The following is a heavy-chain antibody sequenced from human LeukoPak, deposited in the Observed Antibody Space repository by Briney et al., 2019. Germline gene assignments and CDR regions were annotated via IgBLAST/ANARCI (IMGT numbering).Heavy chain of an antibody. CDR3: ASGSSSGGSSGWPTHYY. CDR1: RYTFSRWY. V-gene: IGHV1-2*02. D-gene: IGHD6-19*01. CDR2: INPNSGDT. J-gene: IGHJ4*02. Sequence: GSSVKVSCKASRYTFSRWYMHWFGQAPGQGLDWMGWINPNSGDTHYAQKIQSRVTMTRDTSISTAYKELNRLTSDDAAVYYCASGSSSGGSSGWPTHYYWGQGTLVTVSS.